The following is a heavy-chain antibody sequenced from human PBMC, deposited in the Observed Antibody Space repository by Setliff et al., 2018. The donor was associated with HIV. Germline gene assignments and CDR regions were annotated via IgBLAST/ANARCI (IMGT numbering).Heavy chain of an antibody. J-gene: IGHJ4*02. V-gene: IGHV4-38-2*01. CDR1: ASSISSDYC. CDR2: THHSGST. D-gene: IGHD3-10*01. CDR3: ARHAGLLWFGELWRGGEYYFDS. Sequence: SETLSLTCAVSASSISSDYCWGWIRQPPGKGLEWIGSTHHSGSTYYNPSLRSRVTTSVDTSKNQFSLRLSSVTVADTAVYHCARHAGLLWFGELWRGGEYYFDSWGQGTLVTVSS.